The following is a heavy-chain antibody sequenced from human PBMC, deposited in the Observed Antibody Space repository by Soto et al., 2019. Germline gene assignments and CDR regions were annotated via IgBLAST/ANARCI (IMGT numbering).Heavy chain of an antibody. CDR3: ARDLYYDGSGYYSGGIDY. J-gene: IGHJ4*02. CDR1: GFTFSAYY. Sequence: QVQLVESGGGMVNPGGSLRLSCAASGFTFSAYYVGWIRQAPGKGLEWVSYISGSGGTMYYADSVKGRFTTSRDNTKNSLYLQMNSLRAEDTAVYYCARDLYYDGSGYYSGGIDYWGQGTLVTVSS. CDR2: ISGSGGTM. V-gene: IGHV3-11*01. D-gene: IGHD3-22*01.